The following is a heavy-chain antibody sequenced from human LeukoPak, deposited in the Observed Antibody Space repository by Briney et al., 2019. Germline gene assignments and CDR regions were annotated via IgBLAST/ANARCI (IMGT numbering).Heavy chain of an antibody. CDR3: ARDLARSHFDY. CDR2: IYYSGST. V-gene: IGHV4-39*07. Sequence: SETLSLTCTVSGGSISSSSYYWGWIRQPPGKGLEWIGSIYYSGSTYYNPSLKSRVTISVDTSKNQFSLKLSSVTAADTAVYYCARDLARSHFDYWGQGTLVTVSS. CDR1: GGSISSSSYY. J-gene: IGHJ4*02.